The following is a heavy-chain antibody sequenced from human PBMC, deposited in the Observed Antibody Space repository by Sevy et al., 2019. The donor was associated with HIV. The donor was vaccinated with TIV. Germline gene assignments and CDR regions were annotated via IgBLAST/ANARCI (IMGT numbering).Heavy chain of an antibody. CDR3: AREGCTKPHDY. J-gene: IGHJ4*02. V-gene: IGHV3-23*01. D-gene: IGHD2-8*01. CDR2: LTFGCGEI. Sequence: LSLTCAASGFTFSKYSMSWVRQPPGKGLEWVSTLTFGCGEINYADSVKGRFTISRDNSKSSVYLQMNNLRPEDTAVYYCAREGCTKPHDYWGQGTLVTVSS. CDR1: GFTFSKYS.